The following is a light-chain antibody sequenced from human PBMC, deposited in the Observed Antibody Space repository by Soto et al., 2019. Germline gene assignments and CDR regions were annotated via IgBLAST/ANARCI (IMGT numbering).Light chain of an antibody. CDR3: QQYNSYSPA. V-gene: IGKV1-5*01. Sequence: DIQITQSPSTLSASVGDRVTITCRASQSISSWLAWYQQRPGKAPKLLIYDASSLQSGVPSTFSGSGSGTEFTLTISSLQPDDFATYYCQQYNSYSPAVGPGNKGDIK. CDR1: QSISSW. J-gene: IGKJ3*01. CDR2: DAS.